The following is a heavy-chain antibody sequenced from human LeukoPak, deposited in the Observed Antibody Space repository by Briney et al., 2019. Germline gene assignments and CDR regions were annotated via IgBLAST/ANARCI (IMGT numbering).Heavy chain of an antibody. V-gene: IGHV1-69*05. Sequence: SVKVSCKASGGTFISYAISWVRQAPGQGREGRGGIIPIFGTANYAQKFQGRVTITTDESTSTAYMELSSLRSEDTAVYYCAREVGYCSSTSCPFDYWGQGTLVTVSS. CDR3: AREVGYCSSTSCPFDY. CDR2: IIPIFGTA. D-gene: IGHD2-2*03. CDR1: GGTFISYA. J-gene: IGHJ4*02.